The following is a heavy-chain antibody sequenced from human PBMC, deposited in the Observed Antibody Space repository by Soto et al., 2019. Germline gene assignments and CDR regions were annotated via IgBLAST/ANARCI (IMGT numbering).Heavy chain of an antibody. V-gene: IGHV3-74*01. CDR3: ARGIFGSGTANDY. J-gene: IGHJ4*02. D-gene: IGHD3-3*01. Sequence: EVQLVESGGGLVQPGGSLRLSCAASGFTFSGSWMHWVRQAPGKGLVWVSRINGDGSGTSYADFVKGRFTVSRDDAKNTLCLQMNGLRAEDTAVSYCARGIFGSGTANDYWGQGTLVTVSS. CDR2: INGDGSGT. CDR1: GFTFSGSW.